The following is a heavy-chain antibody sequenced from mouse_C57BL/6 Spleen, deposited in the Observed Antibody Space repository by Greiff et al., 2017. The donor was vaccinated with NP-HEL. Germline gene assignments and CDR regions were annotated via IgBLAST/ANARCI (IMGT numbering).Heavy chain of an antibody. CDR2: IWTGGGT. Sequence: VKLVESGPGLVAPSQSLSISCTVSGFSLTSYAISWVRQPPGKGLEWLGVIWTGGGTNYNSALKSRLSISKDNSKSQVFLKMNSLQTDDTARYYCARSLNYYGSRGFDYWGQGTTLTVSS. V-gene: IGHV2-9-1*01. J-gene: IGHJ2*01. D-gene: IGHD1-1*01. CDR1: GFSLTSYA. CDR3: ARSLNYYGSRGFDY.